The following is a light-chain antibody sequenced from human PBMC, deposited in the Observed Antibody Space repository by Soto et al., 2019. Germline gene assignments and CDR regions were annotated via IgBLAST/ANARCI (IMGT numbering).Light chain of an antibody. J-gene: IGKJ1*01. Sequence: EIGMTQSPVTLSVSPWERATLSCMASQSVTYELAWYQQKPGQAPRLLNSGASSRATGIPDRFSGSGSGTDFTLTISRLEPEVFAVYYCQQYGSSGTFGQGTKVDIK. CDR3: QQYGSSGT. CDR2: GAS. V-gene: IGKV3-20*01. CDR1: QSVTYE.